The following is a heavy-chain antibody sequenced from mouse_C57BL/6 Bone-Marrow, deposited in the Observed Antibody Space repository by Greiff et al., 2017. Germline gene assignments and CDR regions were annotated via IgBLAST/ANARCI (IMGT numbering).Heavy chain of an antibody. CDR2: ISNLAYSI. V-gene: IGHV5-15*01. CDR1: GFTFSDYG. Sequence: EVQLVESGGGLVQPGGSLKLSCAASGFTFSDYGMAWVRQAPRKGPEWVAFISNLAYSIYYADTVTGRFTLSRENAKNTLYLEMSSLRSEDTAMYYCARSYYGYFYFDYWGQGTTLTVSS. J-gene: IGHJ2*01. D-gene: IGHD2-2*01. CDR3: ARSYYGYFYFDY.